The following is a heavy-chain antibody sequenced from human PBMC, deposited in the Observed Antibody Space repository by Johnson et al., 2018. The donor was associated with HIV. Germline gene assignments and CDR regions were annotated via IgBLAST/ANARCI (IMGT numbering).Heavy chain of an antibody. J-gene: IGHJ3*02. V-gene: IGHV3-13*01. CDR1: GFTFSSYA. CDR3: ARDREEGSSWYIAFDI. CDR2: VGTADDT. D-gene: IGHD6-13*01. Sequence: VQLVESGGGVVQSGRSLRLSCAASGFTFSSYAMHWVRQAPGKGLAWVSTVGTADDTYYPGSVKGRFTISRENGKNYLYLQMNSLRAGDTAVYYCARDREEGSSWYIAFDIWGQGTMVTVSS.